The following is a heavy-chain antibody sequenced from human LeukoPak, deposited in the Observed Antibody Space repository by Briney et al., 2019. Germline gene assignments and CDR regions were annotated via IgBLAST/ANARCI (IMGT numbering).Heavy chain of an antibody. CDR1: GFRFSNYW. D-gene: IGHD2-8*01. CDR2: ISSSSSYI. CDR3: ARDLGVLYYFDY. V-gene: IGHV3-21*01. J-gene: IGHJ4*02. Sequence: GGSLRLSCAATGFRFSNYWMSWVRQAPGKGLEWVSSISSSSSYIYYADSVKGRFTISRDNAKNSLYLQMNSLRAEDTAVYYCARDLGVLYYFDYWGQGTLVTVSS.